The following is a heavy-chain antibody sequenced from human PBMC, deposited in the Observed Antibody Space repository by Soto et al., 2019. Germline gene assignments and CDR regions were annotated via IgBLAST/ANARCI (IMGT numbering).Heavy chain of an antibody. CDR3: ARGNIVVVPAAKETFDY. D-gene: IGHD2-2*01. Sequence: QVQLQESGPGLVKPSQTLSLTCTVSGGSISSGGYYWSWIRQHPGKGLEWIGYIYYSGSTYYNPSLKGRVTISVDASKNQFSLKLSSVTAADTAVYYCARGNIVVVPAAKETFDYWGQGTLVTVSS. J-gene: IGHJ4*02. V-gene: IGHV4-31*03. CDR2: IYYSGST. CDR1: GGSISSGGYY.